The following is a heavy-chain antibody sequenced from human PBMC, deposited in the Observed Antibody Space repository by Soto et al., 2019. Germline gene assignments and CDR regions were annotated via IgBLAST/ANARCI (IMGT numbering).Heavy chain of an antibody. J-gene: IGHJ6*02. CDR1: GRSLSSGGYY. Sequence: SETLSLTCTVSGRSLSSGGYYWSWIRQHPGKGLEWIGYIYYSGSTYYNPSLKSRVTISVDTSKNQFSLKLSSVTAADTAVYYCARVSHFVELLGDYYGMDVWGQGTTVTVSS. V-gene: IGHV4-31*02. D-gene: IGHD2-21*01. CDR2: IYYSGST. CDR3: ARVSHFVELLGDYYGMDV.